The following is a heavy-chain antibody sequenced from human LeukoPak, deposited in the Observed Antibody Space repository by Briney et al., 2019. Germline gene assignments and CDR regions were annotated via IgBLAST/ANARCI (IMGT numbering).Heavy chain of an antibody. Sequence: GGSLRLPCAASGFTFSSYSMNWVRQAPGKGLEGVSYISSSSSTIYYADSVKGRFTISRDNAKNSLYLQMNSLRAEDSAVYYCARDRGTVTHGYYYYYMDVWGKGTTVTVSS. J-gene: IGHJ6*03. V-gene: IGHV3-48*04. D-gene: IGHD4-11*01. CDR2: ISSSSSTI. CDR1: GFTFSSYS. CDR3: ARDRGTVTHGYYYYYMDV.